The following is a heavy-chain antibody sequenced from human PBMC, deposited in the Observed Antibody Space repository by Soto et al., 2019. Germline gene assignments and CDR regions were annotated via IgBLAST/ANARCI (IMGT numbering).Heavy chain of an antibody. V-gene: IGHV1-69*13. Sequence: ASVKVSCKASGGTFSSYAISWVRQAPGQGLEWMGGIIPIFGTANYAQKFQGRVTITADESTSTAYMELRSLRSDDTAVYYCARDKGDGSGSYYGYWGQGTLVTVSS. D-gene: IGHD3-10*01. CDR2: IIPIFGTA. J-gene: IGHJ4*02. CDR1: GGTFSSYA. CDR3: ARDKGDGSGSYYGY.